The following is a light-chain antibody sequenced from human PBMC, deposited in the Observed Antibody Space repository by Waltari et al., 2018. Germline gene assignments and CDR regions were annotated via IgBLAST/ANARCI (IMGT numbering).Light chain of an antibody. CDR3: QTGGHGTWV. CDR1: SGHSTNI. Sequence: QLVLTQSPSASASLGASVKLTCTLSSGHSTNIIAWLQQQPEKGPRYLMNVNSDGSHNKGVGIPERLSGAGSGGERNLTISRLQCEDEADYYCQTGGHGTWVVGGGTRLTVL. J-gene: IGLJ3*02. CDR2: VNSDGSH. V-gene: IGLV4-69*01.